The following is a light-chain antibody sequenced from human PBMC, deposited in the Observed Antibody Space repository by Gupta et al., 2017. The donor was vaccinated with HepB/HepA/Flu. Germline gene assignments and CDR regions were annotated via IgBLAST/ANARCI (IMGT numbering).Light chain of an antibody. J-gene: IGLJ2*01. CDR3: QSADTSGTYGV. CDR2: KDT. CDR1: SLPKQF. Sequence: SYELTQPPSVSVSPGQTARITCSGDSLPKQFAYWYQQKPGQAPVLVIYKDTERPSGIFERFSGSSSGTTVTLTISGIQAEDEADYYCQSADTSGTYGVFHGGTRLTVL. V-gene: IGLV3-25*03.